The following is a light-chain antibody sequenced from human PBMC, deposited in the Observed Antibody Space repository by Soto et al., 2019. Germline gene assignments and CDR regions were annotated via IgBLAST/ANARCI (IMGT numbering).Light chain of an antibody. CDR2: DAS. J-gene: IGKJ1*01. CDR3: QQRSNWPVT. V-gene: IGKV3-11*01. Sequence: EIVLTQSPGTLSLSPAERATLSCRASQSVSSYLAWYQQKPGQAPRLLIYDASTRATGISARFSGSGSGTDFTLTISSLEPEDFAMYYCQQRSNWPVTFGQGTKVEVK. CDR1: QSVSSY.